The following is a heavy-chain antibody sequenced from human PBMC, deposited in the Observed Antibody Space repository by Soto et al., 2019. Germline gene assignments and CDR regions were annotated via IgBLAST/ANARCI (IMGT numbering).Heavy chain of an antibody. CDR2: IKQDGSEK. CDR3: ARGRPATYDYIWGSYRYLDNWFDP. D-gene: IGHD3-16*02. CDR1: GFTFSSYW. Sequence: GGSLRLSCAASGFTFSSYWMSWVRQAPGKGLEWVANIKQDGSEKYYVDSVKGRFTISRDNAENSLYLQMNSLRAEDTAVYYCARGRPATYDYIWGSYRYLDNWFDPWGQGTLVTVSS. J-gene: IGHJ5*02. V-gene: IGHV3-7*05.